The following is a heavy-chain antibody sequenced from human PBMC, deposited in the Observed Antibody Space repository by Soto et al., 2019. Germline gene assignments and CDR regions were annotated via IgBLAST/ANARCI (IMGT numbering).Heavy chain of an antibody. Sequence: GGSLRLSCAASGFTFSDYSMSWVRQAPGRGLEWVSSIDNSKSFYADSVKGRFTISRDNSKSTLSLQMNSLRAEDTALYYCARDAVNGDGLWLVGYWGQGTLVTVSS. D-gene: IGHD4-17*01. CDR3: ARDAVNGDGLWLVGY. CDR2: IDNSKS. V-gene: IGHV3-23*01. J-gene: IGHJ4*02. CDR1: GFTFSDYS.